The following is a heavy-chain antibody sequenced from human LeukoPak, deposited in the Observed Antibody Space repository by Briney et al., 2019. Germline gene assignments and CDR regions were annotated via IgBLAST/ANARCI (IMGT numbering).Heavy chain of an antibody. CDR2: INDNGAGT. Sequence: PGGSLRLSCAASGFTFSSYAMCWVRQAPGKGLEWVSAINDNGAGTYYADSVKGRFTISRDNSYNTVSLQMNSLRDEDTGVYYCAKGLRTGVGPYMGYHYYMDVWGKGATVTVSS. V-gene: IGHV3-23*01. CDR3: AKGLRTGVGPYMGYHYYMDV. CDR1: GFTFSSYA. J-gene: IGHJ6*03. D-gene: IGHD3-16*01.